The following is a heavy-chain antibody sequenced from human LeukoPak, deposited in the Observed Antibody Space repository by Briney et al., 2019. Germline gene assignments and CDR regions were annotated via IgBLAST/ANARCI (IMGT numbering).Heavy chain of an antibody. V-gene: IGHV3-7*03. CDR2: IKQDGSEK. CDR1: GLTLSNYW. CDR3: GRAMDY. J-gene: IGHJ4*02. Sequence: GGSLRLSCTASGLTLSNYWMIWVRQAPGKGLQWVAKIKQDGSEKYYVDSVKGRFTISRDNAKNSLYLQMNSLRAEDTAVYYCGRAMDYWGQGTLVTVSS.